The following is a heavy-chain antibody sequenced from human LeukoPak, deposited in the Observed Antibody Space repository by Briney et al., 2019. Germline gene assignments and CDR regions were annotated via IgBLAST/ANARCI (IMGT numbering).Heavy chain of an antibody. CDR3: ATFSGTYYSHHLGAFDI. J-gene: IGHJ3*02. CDR2: FDPEDGET. D-gene: IGHD1-26*01. V-gene: IGHV1-24*01. CDR1: GYSLAELS. Sequence: ASVKVSCKVSGYSLAELSMHWVRQAPGKGLEWMGGFDPEDGETIYAQNFQGRVTMTEDTSTGAAYMEVSSLRSEDTAVYYCATFSGTYYSHHLGAFDIWGQGTMVTVSS.